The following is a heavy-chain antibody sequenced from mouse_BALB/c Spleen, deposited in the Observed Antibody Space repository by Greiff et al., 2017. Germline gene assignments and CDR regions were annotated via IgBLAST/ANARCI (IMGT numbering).Heavy chain of an antibody. CDR2: IDPANGNT. Sequence: EVQLQQSGAELVRSGASVKLSCTASGFNIKDYYMHWVKQRPEQGLEWIGRIDPANGNTKYDPKFQGKATITADTSSNTAYLQLSSLTSEDTAVYYCARGYRYDPWFAYWGQGTLVTVSA. D-gene: IGHD2-14*01. CDR1: GFNIKDYY. CDR3: ARGYRYDPWFAY. J-gene: IGHJ3*01. V-gene: IGHV14-3*02.